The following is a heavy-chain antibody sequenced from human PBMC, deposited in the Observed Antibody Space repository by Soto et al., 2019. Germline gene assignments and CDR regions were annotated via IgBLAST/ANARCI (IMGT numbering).Heavy chain of an antibody. J-gene: IGHJ6*02. CDR3: ASPKPISDYYYGMDV. CDR2: IYYSGST. CDR1: GGSISSSSYY. Sequence: QLQLQESGPGLVKPSETLSLTCTVSGGSISSSSYYWGWIRQPPGKGLEWIGSIYYSGSTYYNPSLKSRVTISVDTSKNQFSLKLSSVTAADTAVYYCASPKPISDYYYGMDVWGQGTTVTVSS. V-gene: IGHV4-39*01. D-gene: IGHD3-9*01.